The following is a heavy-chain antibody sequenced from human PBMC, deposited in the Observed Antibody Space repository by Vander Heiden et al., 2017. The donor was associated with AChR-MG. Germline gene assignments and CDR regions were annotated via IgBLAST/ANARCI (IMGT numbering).Heavy chain of an antibody. J-gene: IGHJ5*02. V-gene: IGHV4-31*03. D-gene: IGHD2-2*01. CDR2: IYDSRGT. Sequence: VQLKESGPGLVKPSQTLSLTCPVSGGSINSASYSWTWIPQHPGKGLEWIGSIYDSRGTYYNPSLRSRVTMSVDTSKNDLSLKVSSVTAADTAVYYWARGYPDGWFDPWGQGTLVIVSS. CDR3: ARGYPDGWFDP. CDR1: GGSINSASYS.